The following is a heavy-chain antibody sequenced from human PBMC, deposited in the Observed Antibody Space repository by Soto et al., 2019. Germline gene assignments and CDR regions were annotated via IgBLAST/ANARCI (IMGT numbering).Heavy chain of an antibody. CDR2: FDFNSGRT. Sequence: GGSLRLSCVVSAFTSRNYAIHWIRQAPGKGLEWVSGFDFNSGRTGYADSVKGRFTISRDNAKNSLSLEMKSLRVEDTALYYCTKDLAPGGADVWGQGTTVTVS. V-gene: IGHV3-9*02. CDR1: AFTSRNYA. J-gene: IGHJ6*02. D-gene: IGHD3-16*01. CDR3: TKDLAPGGADV.